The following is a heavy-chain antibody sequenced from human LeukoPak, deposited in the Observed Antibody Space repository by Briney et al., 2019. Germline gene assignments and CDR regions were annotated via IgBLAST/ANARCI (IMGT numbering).Heavy chain of an antibody. Sequence: GGSLRLSCAASGLTFDNYPMTWVRQAPGKGLEWVSVISPRGDVAYYADSVKGRFTISRDNAKNTLYLQMNSLRAEDTAVYYCAINRVLNYWGQGTLVTVSS. V-gene: IGHV3-23*01. D-gene: IGHD3-10*01. CDR3: AINRVLNY. CDR1: GLTFDNYP. CDR2: ISPRGDVA. J-gene: IGHJ4*02.